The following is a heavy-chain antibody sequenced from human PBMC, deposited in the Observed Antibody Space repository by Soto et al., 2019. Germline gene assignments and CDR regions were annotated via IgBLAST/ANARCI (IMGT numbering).Heavy chain of an antibody. V-gene: IGHV4-39*01. CDR3: ARRGDYAMYYYYYGMDV. J-gene: IGHJ6*02. Sequence: SETLSLTCTVSGGSISSSSYYWGWIRQPPGKGLEWIGSIYYSGSTYYNPSLKSRVTISVDTSKNQFSLKLSSVTAADTAVYYCARRGDYAMYYYYYGMDVWGQGTTVT. CDR2: IYYSGST. D-gene: IGHD4-17*01. CDR1: GGSISSSSYY.